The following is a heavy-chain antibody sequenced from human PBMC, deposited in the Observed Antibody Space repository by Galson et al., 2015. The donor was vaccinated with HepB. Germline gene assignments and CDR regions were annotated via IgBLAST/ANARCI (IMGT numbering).Heavy chain of an antibody. CDR3: ATEAGGNSYGHEH. V-gene: IGHV1-69*13. CDR1: GGTFSSHA. D-gene: IGHD3-16*01. J-gene: IGHJ1*01. Sequence: SVKVSCKASGGTFSSHAISWVRQAPGQGLEWMGGIVPVLGTTVYAEKFQGGVTITADESTTTAYMELSSLTSEDTAVFYCATEAGGNSYGHEHWGQGTLITVSS. CDR2: IVPVLGTT.